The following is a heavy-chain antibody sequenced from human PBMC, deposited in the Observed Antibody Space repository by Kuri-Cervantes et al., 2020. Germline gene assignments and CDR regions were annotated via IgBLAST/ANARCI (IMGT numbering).Heavy chain of an antibody. CDR1: GGSFSGHY. Sequence: SQTLSLTCAVYGGSFSGHYWSWIRQPPGKGLKWIGSIYYSGSTYYNPSLKSRVTISVDTSKNQFSLKLSSVTAADTAVYYCARGRTNFDYWGQGTLVTVSS. D-gene: IGHD1-14*01. J-gene: IGHJ4*02. V-gene: IGHV4-34*01. CDR3: ARGRTNFDY. CDR2: IYYSGST.